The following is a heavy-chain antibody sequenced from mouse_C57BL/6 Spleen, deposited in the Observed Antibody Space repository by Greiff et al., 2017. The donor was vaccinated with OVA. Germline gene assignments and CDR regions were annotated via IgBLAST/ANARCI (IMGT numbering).Heavy chain of an antibody. CDR2: IYPGSGST. J-gene: IGHJ1*03. CDR1: GYTFTSYW. Sequence: QVQLQQPGAELVKPGASVKMSCKASGYTFTSYWITWVKQRPGQGLAWIGDIYPGSGSTNYNEKFKSKATLTVDTSSSTAYMQLSSLTSEDSAVYYCARYYSNYWYFDVWGTGTTVTVSS. V-gene: IGHV1-55*01. CDR3: ARYYSNYWYFDV. D-gene: IGHD2-5*01.